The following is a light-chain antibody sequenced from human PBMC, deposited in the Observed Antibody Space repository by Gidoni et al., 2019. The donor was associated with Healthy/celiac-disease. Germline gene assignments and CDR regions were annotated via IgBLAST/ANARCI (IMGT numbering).Light chain of an antibody. CDR1: QSISSY. Sequence: IQMTQSPSYLSASVGDRVTITCRASQSISSYLNWYQQKPGKAPKLLIYAASSLQSGVPSRFSGSGSGTDFTLTISSLQPEDFATYYCQQSYSTLWTFGQGTKVEIK. J-gene: IGKJ1*01. CDR3: QQSYSTLWT. CDR2: AAS. V-gene: IGKV1-39*01.